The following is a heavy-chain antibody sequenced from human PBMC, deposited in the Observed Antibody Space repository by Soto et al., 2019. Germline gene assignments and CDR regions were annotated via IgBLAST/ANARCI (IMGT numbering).Heavy chain of an antibody. D-gene: IGHD3-22*01. CDR3: ARQQVEYYDSSGSPDY. Sequence: GESLKISCNGSGYSFTSYWISWVRQMPWKGLEWMGRIDPSDSYTNYSPSFQGHVTISADKSISTAYLQWSSLKASDTAMYYCARQQVEYYDSSGSPDYWGQGTLVTVSS. V-gene: IGHV5-10-1*01. J-gene: IGHJ4*02. CDR2: IDPSDSYT. CDR1: GYSFTSYW.